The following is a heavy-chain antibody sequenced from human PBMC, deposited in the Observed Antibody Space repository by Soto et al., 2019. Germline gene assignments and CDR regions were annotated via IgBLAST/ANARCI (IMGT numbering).Heavy chain of an antibody. V-gene: IGHV4-59*01. J-gene: IGHJ4*02. CDR1: GGSISSYY. CDR2: IYYSGST. CDR3: ARVPYADYYDSSGYHLYYFDY. D-gene: IGHD3-22*01. Sequence: PSETLSFTCTVSGGSISSYYWSWIRQPPGKGLEWIGYIYYSGSTNYNPSLKSRVTISVDTSKNQFSLKLSSVTAADTAVYYCARVPYADYYDSSGYHLYYFDYWGQGSLVTVSS.